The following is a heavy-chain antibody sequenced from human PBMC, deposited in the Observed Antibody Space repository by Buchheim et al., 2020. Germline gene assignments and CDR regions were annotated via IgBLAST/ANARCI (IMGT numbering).Heavy chain of an antibody. Sequence: QVQLQQWGAGLLKPSETLSLTCAVYGGSFSGYYWSWIRQPPGKGLEWIGEINHSGSTNYNPSLKSRVTISVDTSKNQFPLKLSSVTAADTAVYYCARGYVWGSYRHHSVFDYWGQGTL. CDR3: ARGYVWGSYRHHSVFDY. J-gene: IGHJ4*02. CDR2: INHSGST. V-gene: IGHV4-34*01. CDR1: GGSFSGYY. D-gene: IGHD3-16*02.